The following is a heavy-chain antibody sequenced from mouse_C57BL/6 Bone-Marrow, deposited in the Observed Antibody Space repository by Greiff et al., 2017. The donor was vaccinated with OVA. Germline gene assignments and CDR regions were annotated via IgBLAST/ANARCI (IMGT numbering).Heavy chain of an antibody. D-gene: IGHD1-1*01. J-gene: IGHJ4*01. CDR3: SYYGSSYGAMDY. V-gene: IGHV14-4*01. CDR1: GFNIKDDY. Sequence: VQLQQSGAELVRPGASVKLSCTASGFNIKDDYMHWVKQRPEQGLEWIGWIDPENGDTEYASKFQGKATITADKSSNTAYLQLSSLTSEDTAVYYCSYYGSSYGAMDYWGQGTSVTVSS. CDR2: IDPENGDT.